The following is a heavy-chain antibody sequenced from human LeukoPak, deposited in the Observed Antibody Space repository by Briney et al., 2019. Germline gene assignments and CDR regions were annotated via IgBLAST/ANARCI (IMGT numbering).Heavy chain of an antibody. Sequence: SVKVSCKASGGTFSSYAISWARQAPGQGLEWMGGIIPIFGTANYAQKFQGRVTITTDESTSTAYMELSSLRSEDTAVYYCARGGVNWNDDSYYYYYYMDVWGKGTTVTVSS. V-gene: IGHV1-69*05. CDR2: IIPIFGTA. J-gene: IGHJ6*03. CDR1: GGTFSSYA. CDR3: ARGGVNWNDDSYYYYYYMDV. D-gene: IGHD1-20*01.